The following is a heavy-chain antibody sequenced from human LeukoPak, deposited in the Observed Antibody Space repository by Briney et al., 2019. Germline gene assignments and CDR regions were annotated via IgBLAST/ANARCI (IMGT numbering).Heavy chain of an antibody. V-gene: IGHV1-46*01. D-gene: IGHD4-17*01. CDR2: INPSGGST. CDR3: ARDNNIGKDYGELPNWFDP. Sequence: ASVKVSCKASGYTFTSYYMHWVRQAPGQGLEWMGIINPSGGSTSYAQKFQGRVTMTRDTSTSTVYMELSSLRSEDTAVYYCARDNNIGKDYGELPNWFDPWGQGTLVTVSS. CDR1: GYTFTSYY. J-gene: IGHJ5*02.